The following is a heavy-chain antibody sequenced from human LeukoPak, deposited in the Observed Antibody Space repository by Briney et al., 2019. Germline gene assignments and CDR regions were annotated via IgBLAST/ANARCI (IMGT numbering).Heavy chain of an antibody. V-gene: IGHV3-43*02. D-gene: IGHD3-10*01. CDR3: AKDMFSGSAGVCDY. CDR2: ISGDGGST. Sequence: GGSLRLSCAASGFTFDDHAMHWVRQAPGKGLEWVSLISGDGGSTYYADSVKGRFTISRDNSKNSLYLQMNSLRTEDTALYYCAKDMFSGSAGVCDYWGQGTLVTVSS. CDR1: GFTFDDHA. J-gene: IGHJ4*02.